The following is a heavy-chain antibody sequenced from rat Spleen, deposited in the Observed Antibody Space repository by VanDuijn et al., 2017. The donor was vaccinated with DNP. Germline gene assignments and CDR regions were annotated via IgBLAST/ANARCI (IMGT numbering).Heavy chain of an antibody. Sequence: QVQLRESGPGLLQPSQTLSLTCTVSGFSLTDYSVHWVRQFPGEGLEWMGRIRANGITDYNSALKSRLSITRDTSKSQVFSKLNSLETADTATYYCARSPETSYIYFPWVHWGQGTLVTVSS. CDR3: ARSPETSYIYFPWVH. CDR1: GFSLTDYS. J-gene: IGHJ3*01. V-gene: IGHV2-19*01. D-gene: IGHD1-2*01. CDR2: IRANGIT.